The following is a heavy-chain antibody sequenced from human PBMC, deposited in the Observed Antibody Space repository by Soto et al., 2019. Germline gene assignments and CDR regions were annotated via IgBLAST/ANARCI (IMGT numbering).Heavy chain of an antibody. CDR3: ARGPVDQSYSSGWYLEMNYFDY. D-gene: IGHD6-19*01. CDR2: TYYRSKWYN. CDR1: GDSVSSNSAA. J-gene: IGHJ4*02. V-gene: IGHV6-1*01. Sequence: KQSQTLSLTCAISGDSVSSNSAAWNWIRQSPSRGLEWLGRTYYRSKWYNDYAVSVKSRITINPDTSKNQFSLQLNSVTPEDTAVYYCARGPVDQSYSSGWYLEMNYFDYWGQGTLVTVSS.